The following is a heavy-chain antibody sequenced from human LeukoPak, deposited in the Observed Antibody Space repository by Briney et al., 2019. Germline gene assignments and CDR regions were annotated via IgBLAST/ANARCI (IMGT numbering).Heavy chain of an antibody. CDR3: ARCYGDYAYAFDI. CDR2: IYSGGST. D-gene: IGHD4-17*01. V-gene: IGHV3-66*02. Sequence: GGSLRLSCAASGFTVSSNYMSWVRQAPGKGLEWVSVIYSGGSTYYADSVKGRFTISRDNSKNTLYLQMNSLRAEDTAVYYCARCYGDYAYAFDIWGQGTMVTVSS. CDR1: GFTVSSNY. J-gene: IGHJ3*02.